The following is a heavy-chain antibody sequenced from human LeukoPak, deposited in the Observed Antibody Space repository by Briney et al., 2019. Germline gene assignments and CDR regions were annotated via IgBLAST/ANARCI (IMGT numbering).Heavy chain of an antibody. Sequence: ASVKVSCKASGYTFTGYYMHWVRQAPGQGLEWMGWINPNSGGTNYAQKFQGRVTMTRDTSISTAYMELSRLRSDDTAVYYCARGYSYVYQHLDYWGQGTLVTASP. CDR3: ARGYSYVYQHLDY. CDR1: GYTFTGYY. CDR2: INPNSGGT. J-gene: IGHJ4*02. V-gene: IGHV1-2*02. D-gene: IGHD5-18*01.